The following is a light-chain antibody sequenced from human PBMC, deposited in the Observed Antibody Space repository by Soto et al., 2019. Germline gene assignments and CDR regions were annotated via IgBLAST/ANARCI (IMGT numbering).Light chain of an antibody. CDR1: QSVSSN. CDR2: GAS. Sequence: EIVMTQSPATLSVSPGERATLSCRASQSVSSNLAWYQQKPGQAPRLLIYGASTRATGIPARFSGSGSAIEFTLTISSLQSEDFAVYYCQQYNNWPPLTFGGGTKVEIK. J-gene: IGKJ4*01. V-gene: IGKV3-15*01. CDR3: QQYNNWPPLT.